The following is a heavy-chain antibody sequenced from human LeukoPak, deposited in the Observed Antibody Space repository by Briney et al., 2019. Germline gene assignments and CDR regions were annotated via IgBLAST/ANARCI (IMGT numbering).Heavy chain of an antibody. Sequence: ASVKVSCKASGYTFTSYYMHWVRQAPGQGLEWMGIINPSGGSTSYAQKFQGRVTMTRDTSTSTVYMELSSLRSEDTAVYYCAREAAIAEPGWYFDLWGRSTLVTVSS. V-gene: IGHV1-46*03. CDR1: GYTFTSYY. CDR2: INPSGGST. CDR3: AREAAIAEPGWYFDL. J-gene: IGHJ2*01. D-gene: IGHD1-14*01.